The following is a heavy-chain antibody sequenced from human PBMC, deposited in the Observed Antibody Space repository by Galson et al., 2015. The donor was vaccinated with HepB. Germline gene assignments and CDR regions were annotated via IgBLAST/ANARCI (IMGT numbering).Heavy chain of an antibody. D-gene: IGHD1-26*01. V-gene: IGHV1-2*02. CDR3: ARAPFGAGSSGYYYMDV. CDR2: ISPETGRT. CDR1: GYNFSGSH. J-gene: IGHJ6*03. Sequence: SVQVSGKASGYNFSGSHIQWVRQAPGQGVDWMGWISPETGRTKQGQNFEDRVSVSTDTSINTSYMELSRLKIDDTAVYYCARAPFGAGSSGYYYMDVRGKGTAVTVSS.